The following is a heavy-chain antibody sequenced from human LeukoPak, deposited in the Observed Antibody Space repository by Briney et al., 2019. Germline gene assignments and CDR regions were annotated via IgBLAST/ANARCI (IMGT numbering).Heavy chain of an antibody. CDR3: ARVSVLRGRYYDSSGYYFDY. CDR1: GYSISSGYY. V-gene: IGHV4-38-2*02. D-gene: IGHD3-22*01. Sequence: SETLPLTCTVSGYSISSGYYWGWIRQPPGKGLEWIGSIYHSGSTYYNPSLKSRVTISVDTSKNQFSLKLSSVTAADTAVYYCARVSVLRGRYYDSSGYYFDYWGQGTLVTVSS. CDR2: IYHSGST. J-gene: IGHJ4*02.